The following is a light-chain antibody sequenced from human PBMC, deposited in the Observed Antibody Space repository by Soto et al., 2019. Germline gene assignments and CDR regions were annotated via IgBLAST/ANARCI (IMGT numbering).Light chain of an antibody. Sequence: QSALTQPASVSGSPGQSITISCTGTSSDVGTYDYVSWHQQHPGKAPKLIIYDVNNRPSGVSSRFSGSKSGNTASLTISGLQAEDEAYYYCCSFSTSGTHVFGTGTKLTVL. V-gene: IGLV2-14*01. CDR1: SSDVGTYDY. CDR3: CSFSTSGTHV. J-gene: IGLJ1*01. CDR2: DVN.